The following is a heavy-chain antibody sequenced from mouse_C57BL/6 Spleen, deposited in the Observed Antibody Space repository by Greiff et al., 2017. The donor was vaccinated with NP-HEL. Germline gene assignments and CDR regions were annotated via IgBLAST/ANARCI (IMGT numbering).Heavy chain of an antibody. CDR3: ARNYYGSSYPFDY. CDR2: IYPRDGST. D-gene: IGHD1-1*01. Sequence: VQGVESDAELVKPGASVKISCKVSGYTFTDHTIHWMKQRPEQGLEWIGYIYPRDGSTKYNEKFKGKATLTADKSSSTAYMQLNSLTSEDSAVYFCARNYYGSSYPFDYWGQGTTLSVSS. V-gene: IGHV1-78*01. CDR1: GYTFTDHT. J-gene: IGHJ2*01.